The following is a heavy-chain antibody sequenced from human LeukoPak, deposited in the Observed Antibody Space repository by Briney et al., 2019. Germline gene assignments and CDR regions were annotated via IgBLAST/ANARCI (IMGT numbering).Heavy chain of an antibody. CDR3: ARGGDTAMVTNAFDI. D-gene: IGHD5-18*01. Sequence: PGGSLRLSCAASGFTFSSYAMHWVRQAPGKGLEWVAVISYDGSNKYYADSVKGRFTISRDNSKNTLYLQMNSLRAEDTAVYYCARGGDTAMVTNAFDIWGQGSMVTVSS. J-gene: IGHJ3*02. CDR1: GFTFSSYA. V-gene: IGHV3-30-3*01. CDR2: ISYDGSNK.